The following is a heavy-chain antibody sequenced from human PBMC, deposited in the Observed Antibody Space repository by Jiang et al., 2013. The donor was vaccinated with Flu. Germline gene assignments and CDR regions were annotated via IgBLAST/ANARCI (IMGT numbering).Heavy chain of an antibody. V-gene: IGHV4-4*09. CDR3: ARLHCSSGSCYEGD. CDR2: IYSSGSGSA. D-gene: IGHD2-15*01. J-gene: IGHJ4*02. Sequence: GLVKPSETLSLTCSVSGGSISNNWWSWVRQPPGKGLEWIGYIYSSGSGSAVYSPSLKSRVTMSLDPSENQFSLKLTSVTAADTALHYCARLHCSSGSCYEGDWGQGTLVTVSS. CDR1: GGSISNNW.